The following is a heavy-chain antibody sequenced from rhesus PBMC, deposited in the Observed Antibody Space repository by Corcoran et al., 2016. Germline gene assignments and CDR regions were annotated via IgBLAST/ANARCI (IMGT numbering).Heavy chain of an antibody. CDR3: AREGGNSGSYGV. Sequence: QVQLQESGPGLVKPSETLPLTCAVSGASISSNYWSWIRPPPGKGLEWIGYIYGGSGSTSYNPSLKSRVTISKDTSKNQFSLKLSSVTAADTAVYYCAREGGNSGSYGVWGRGVLVTVSS. J-gene: IGHJ5-2*02. CDR1: GASISSNY. CDR2: IYGGSGST. V-gene: IGHV4-147*01. D-gene: IGHD1-44*02.